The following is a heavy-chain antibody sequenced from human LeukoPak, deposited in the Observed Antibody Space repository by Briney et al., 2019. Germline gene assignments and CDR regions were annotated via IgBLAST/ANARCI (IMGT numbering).Heavy chain of an antibody. D-gene: IGHD6-13*01. J-gene: IGHJ4*02. CDR1: GYTFTSYG. V-gene: IGHV1-18*01. CDR3: ARVRAGSSSDGYYFDY. Sequence: GASVKVSCKASGYTFTSYGISWVRQAPGQGLEWMGWISAYNGNTNYAQKLQGRVTMTTDTSTSTAYMELRSLRSDDTAVYYCARVRAGSSSDGYYFDYWGQGTLVTVSS. CDR2: ISAYNGNT.